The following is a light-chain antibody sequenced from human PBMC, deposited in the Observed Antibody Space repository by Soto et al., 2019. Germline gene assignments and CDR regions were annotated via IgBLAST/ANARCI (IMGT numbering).Light chain of an antibody. CDR2: DSS. CDR3: QQYDISTWT. Sequence: EIVMTQSPATRSVSPGETATLSCRASQSVSSNLAWYQQKPGQPPRLLIYDSSTRATGFPDRFSGSGSGTDFTLTIIRLQHEDFAVYYCQQYDISTWTFGQGTKVDIK. V-gene: IGKV3D-15*01. CDR1: QSVSSN. J-gene: IGKJ1*01.